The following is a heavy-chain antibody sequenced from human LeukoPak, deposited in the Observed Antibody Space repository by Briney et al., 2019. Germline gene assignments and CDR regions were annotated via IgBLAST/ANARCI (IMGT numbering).Heavy chain of an antibody. Sequence: GGSLRLSCAASGFTFSSYSMNWVRQAPGKGLEWVSSISSSSSYIYYADSVKGRFTISRDNAKNSLYLQMNSLRAEDTAVYYCARRQGYCSGGSCFSLDYWGQGTLVTVSS. J-gene: IGHJ4*02. CDR1: GFTFSSYS. D-gene: IGHD2-15*01. V-gene: IGHV3-21*01. CDR3: ARRQGYCSGGSCFSLDY. CDR2: ISSSSSYI.